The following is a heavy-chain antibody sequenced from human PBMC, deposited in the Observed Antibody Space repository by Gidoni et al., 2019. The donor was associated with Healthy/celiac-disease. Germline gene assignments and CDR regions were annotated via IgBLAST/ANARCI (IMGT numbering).Heavy chain of an antibody. CDR2: ISYDGSNK. CDR1: GFTFSSYG. J-gene: IGHJ6*02. V-gene: IGHV3-30*18. D-gene: IGHD3-10*01. Sequence: QVQLVESGGGVVQPGRSLRLSCAASGFTFSSYGMHWVRQAPGKGLEWLAVISYDGSNKYYADSVKGRFTIARDNSKNTLYLQMNSLRAEDTAVDYCAKDLLFSADLPDEYYYYYYGMDVWGQGTTVTVSS. CDR3: AKDLLFSADLPDEYYYYYYGMDV.